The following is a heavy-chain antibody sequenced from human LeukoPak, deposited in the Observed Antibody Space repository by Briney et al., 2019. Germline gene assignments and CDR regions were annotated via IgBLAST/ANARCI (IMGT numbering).Heavy chain of an antibody. Sequence: GGSLRLSCAGSGFSFSSNTMSWVRQAPGKGLEWVANIKQDGSEKYYVDSVKGRFTISRDNAKNSLYLQMNSLRAEDTAVYYCARDYRSEWFGEPPRSFYYGMDVWGQGTTVTVSS. CDR1: GFSFSSNT. CDR3: ARDYRSEWFGEPPRSFYYGMDV. J-gene: IGHJ6*02. CDR2: IKQDGSEK. V-gene: IGHV3-7*01. D-gene: IGHD3-10*01.